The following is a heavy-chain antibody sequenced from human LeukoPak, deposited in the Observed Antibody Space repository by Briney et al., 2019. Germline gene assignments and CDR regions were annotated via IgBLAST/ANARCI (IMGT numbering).Heavy chain of an antibody. CDR3: ARHVRQQLPPQAFDY. CDR2: IYYSGNT. CDR1: GGSISSGIYY. V-gene: IGHV4-39*01. J-gene: IGHJ4*02. Sequence: PSETLSLTCTVSGGSISSGIYYWGWIRQPPGKGLEWIGSIYYSGNTYYNPSLKSRVTISVDTSKNQLSLKLNSVTAADTAVYYCARHVRQQLPPQAFDYWGQGTLVTVSS. D-gene: IGHD6-13*01.